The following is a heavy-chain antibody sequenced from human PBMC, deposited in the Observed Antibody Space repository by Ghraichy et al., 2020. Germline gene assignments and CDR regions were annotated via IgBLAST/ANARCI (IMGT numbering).Heavy chain of an antibody. J-gene: IGHJ3*02. Sequence: SETLSLTCTVSGGSISSSSYYWGWIRQPPGKGLGWIGSIYYSGSTYYNPSLKSRVTISVDTSKNQFSLKLSSVTAADTAVYYCARLVDFWCGYFSAFDIWGQGTMVTVSS. CDR2: IYYSGST. CDR1: GGSISSSSYY. CDR3: ARLVDFWCGYFSAFDI. V-gene: IGHV4-39*01. D-gene: IGHD3-3*01.